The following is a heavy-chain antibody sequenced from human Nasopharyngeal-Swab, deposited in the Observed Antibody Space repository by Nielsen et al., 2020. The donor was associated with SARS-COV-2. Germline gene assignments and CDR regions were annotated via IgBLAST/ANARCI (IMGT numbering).Heavy chain of an antibody. V-gene: IGHV4-59*01. CDR2: IYYSGST. CDR1: GGSISSYY. D-gene: IGHD3/OR15-3a*01. CDR3: ARGRGTRSYFDY. Sequence: SETLSLTCTVSGGSISSYYWGWIRQPPGKGLEWIGYIYYSGSTNYNPSLKSRVTISVDTSKNQLSLKLTSVTAADTAVYYCARGRGTRSYFDYWGQGTQVTVSS. J-gene: IGHJ4*02.